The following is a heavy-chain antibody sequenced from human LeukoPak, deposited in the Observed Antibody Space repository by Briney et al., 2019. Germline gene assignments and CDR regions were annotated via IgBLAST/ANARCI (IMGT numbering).Heavy chain of an antibody. J-gene: IGHJ6*03. CDR3: ARKCITIVRGVIGYYYYYYMDV. D-gene: IGHD3-10*01. CDR2: INHSGST. Sequence: SETLSLTCAVYGGSFSGYYWSWIRQPPGKGLEWIGEINHSGSTNYNPSLKSRVTISVDTSKNQFSLKLSSVTAADTAVYYCARKCITIVRGVIGYYYYYYMDVWGKGTTVNVSS. CDR1: GGSFSGYY. V-gene: IGHV4-34*01.